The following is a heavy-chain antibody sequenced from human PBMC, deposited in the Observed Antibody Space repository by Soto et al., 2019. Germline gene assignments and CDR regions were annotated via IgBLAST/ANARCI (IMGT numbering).Heavy chain of an antibody. Sequence: GGSLRLSCAASGFTFSSYSMNWVRQAPGKGLEWVSYISSSSSTIYYADSVKGRFTISRDNAKNSLYLQMNSLRAEDTAVYYCASAWDSSGWDTYYFDYWGQGTLVTVSS. J-gene: IGHJ4*02. V-gene: IGHV3-48*01. CDR1: GFTFSSYS. D-gene: IGHD6-19*01. CDR2: ISSSSSTI. CDR3: ASAWDSSGWDTYYFDY.